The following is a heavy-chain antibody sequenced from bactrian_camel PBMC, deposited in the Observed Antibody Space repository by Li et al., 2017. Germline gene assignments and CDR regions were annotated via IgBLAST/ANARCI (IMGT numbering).Heavy chain of an antibody. J-gene: IGHJ6*01. CDR2: ISSRGSP. CDR1: GFRYSVCS. Sequence: HVQLVESGGGSVQAGGSLTLSCAGSGFRYSVCSMGWFRQVPGKEREGLACISSRGSPMYADSVKGRFTISRGNGENRKTVYLQMNSLKPEDTAMYFCAASLRYGGSWNKSADFGVWGQGTQVTVS. CDR3: AASLRYGGSWNKSADFGV. D-gene: IGHD6*01. V-gene: IGHV3S53*01.